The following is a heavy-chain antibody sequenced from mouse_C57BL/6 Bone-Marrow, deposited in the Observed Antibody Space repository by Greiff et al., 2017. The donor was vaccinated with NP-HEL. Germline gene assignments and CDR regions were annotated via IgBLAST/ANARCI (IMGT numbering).Heavy chain of an antibody. J-gene: IGHJ1*03. CDR3: ARYRYFYWYFEV. V-gene: IGHV7-3*01. CDR1: GFTFTDYY. Sequence: EVQLVESGGGLVQPGGSLSLSCAASGFTFTDYYMSWVRQPPGKALEWLGFIRNKANGYTTEYSSSVKGRFTISRDNSQIILYLQMNALRAEDSATYYCARYRYFYWYFEVWGTGTTVTVSS. D-gene: IGHD1-1*01. CDR2: IRNKANGYTT.